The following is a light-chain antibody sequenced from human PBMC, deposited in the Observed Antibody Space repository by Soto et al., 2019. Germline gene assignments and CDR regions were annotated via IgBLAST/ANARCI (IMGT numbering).Light chain of an antibody. CDR2: EVS. CDR3: SSYAGSNIVV. Sequence: QSVLTQPASVSGSPGQSITISCTGTSSDVGTYNLVSWHQHHPGKAPKLIIYEVSKRPSGVPDRFSGSKSGNTASLTVSGLQAEDEADYYCSSYAGSNIVVFGGGTKVTVL. V-gene: IGLV2-8*01. J-gene: IGLJ2*01. CDR1: SSDVGTYNL.